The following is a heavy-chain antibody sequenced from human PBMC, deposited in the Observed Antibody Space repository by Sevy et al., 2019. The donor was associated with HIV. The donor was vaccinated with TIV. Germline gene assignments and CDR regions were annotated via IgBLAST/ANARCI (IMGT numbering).Heavy chain of an antibody. CDR2: ISYDGSDT. V-gene: IGHV3-30-3*01. D-gene: IGHD4-17*01. CDR1: GFAFSNYYA. J-gene: IGHJ6*02. CDR3: ARPRANYVDHYFFYAMDV. Sequence: GGSLRLSCAASGFAFSNYYAMHWVRQAPGKGLEWVALISYDGSDTYYADSVKGRFTVSRDNFKTTLFLQMTSLTTEDTAVYYCARPRANYVDHYFFYAMDVWGQGTTVTVSS.